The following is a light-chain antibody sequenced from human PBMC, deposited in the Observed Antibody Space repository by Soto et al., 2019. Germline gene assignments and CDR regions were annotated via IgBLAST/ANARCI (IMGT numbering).Light chain of an antibody. CDR2: RTN. V-gene: IGLV1-47*01. CDR3: AAWDDSLRGGV. J-gene: IGLJ3*02. CDR1: SSNIGSNY. Sequence: QAVVTQPPSASGTPGQRVTISCSGSSSNIGSNYVYWFQQLPGTAPKLLIYRTNQRPSGVPDRFSGSRSGTSASLAISGLRSEDEADYYCAAWDDSLRGGVFGGGTKLTVL.